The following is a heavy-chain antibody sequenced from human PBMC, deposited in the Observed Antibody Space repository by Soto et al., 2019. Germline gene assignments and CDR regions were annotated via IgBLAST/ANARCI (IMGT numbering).Heavy chain of an antibody. CDR1: GFTFSSYA. Sequence: EVQLLESGGGLVQPGGSLRLSCAASGFTFSSYAMSWVRQAPGKGLEWVSVISGTGDTTYSADSVKGRFTISRDNSMKTAFLQMNYLRAEDTALYYCAKGFCSYPKCSFDYWGQGTRVTVSS. D-gene: IGHD2-15*01. V-gene: IGHV3-23*01. J-gene: IGHJ4*02. CDR3: AKGFCSYPKCSFDY. CDR2: ISGTGDTT.